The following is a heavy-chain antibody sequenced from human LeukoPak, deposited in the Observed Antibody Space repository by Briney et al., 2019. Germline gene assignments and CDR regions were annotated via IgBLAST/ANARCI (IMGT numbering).Heavy chain of an antibody. J-gene: IGHJ3*02. CDR3: ARATVTTSSDAFDI. V-gene: IGHV1-69*05. D-gene: IGHD4-17*01. CDR1: GGTFSSYA. CDR2: IIPIFGTA. Sequence: SVKVSCKASGGTFSSYAISWVRQAPGQGLEWMGGIIPIFGTANYAQKVQGRVTMTTDTSTSTAYMDLRSLRSDDTAVYYCARATVTTSSDAFDIWGQGTMVTVSS.